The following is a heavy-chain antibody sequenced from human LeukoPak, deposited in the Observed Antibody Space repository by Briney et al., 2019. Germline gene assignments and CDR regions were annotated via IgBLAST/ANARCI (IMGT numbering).Heavy chain of an antibody. J-gene: IGHJ4*02. CDR3: ATKGVYGGLDY. D-gene: IGHD2-8*01. Sequence: GGSLRLSCAASGFTVSSYAMSWVRRAPGKGREWVSAISGSGGSTYYADSVKGRFTISRDNSKNTLYLQMNSLRAEDTAVYYCATKGVYGGLDYWGQGTLVTVPS. CDR2: ISGSGGST. CDR1: GFTVSSYA. V-gene: IGHV3-23*01.